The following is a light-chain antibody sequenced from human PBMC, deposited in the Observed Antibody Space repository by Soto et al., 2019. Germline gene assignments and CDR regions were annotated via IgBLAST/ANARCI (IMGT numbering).Light chain of an antibody. CDR2: YDS. CDR3: QVWDSSSDHYV. V-gene: IGLV3-21*04. Sequence: SYELTQPPSVSVAPGKTARITCGGNNIGSKSVHWYQQKPGQAPVLVIYYDSDRPSGTPERFSGSNSGNTATLTISRVEAGDEADYYCQVWDSSSDHYVFVTGTKLTVL. CDR1: NIGSKS. J-gene: IGLJ1*01.